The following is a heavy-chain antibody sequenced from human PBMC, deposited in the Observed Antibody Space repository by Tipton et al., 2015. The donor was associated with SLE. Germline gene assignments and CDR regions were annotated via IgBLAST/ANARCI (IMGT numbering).Heavy chain of an antibody. CDR1: NGSINAYY. CDR2: VFHLGAA. CDR3: ARVPGLERSYYYNYYMDV. D-gene: IGHD1-1*01. V-gene: IGHV4-4*07. J-gene: IGHJ6*03. Sequence: TLSLTCTVSNGSINAYYWSWVRQTPGKGLEYIGHVFHLGAANYSPSLKSRVAMSVDSSKSQFSLRLRSVTAADTAVYYCARVPGLERSYYYNYYMDVWGKGTTVTVSS.